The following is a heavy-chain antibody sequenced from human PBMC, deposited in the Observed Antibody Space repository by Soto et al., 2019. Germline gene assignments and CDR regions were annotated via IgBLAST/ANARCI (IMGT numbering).Heavy chain of an antibody. J-gene: IGHJ4*02. V-gene: IGHV4-31*03. D-gene: IGHD3-16*02. CDR2: IYYRGVT. CDR3: ARCFVDDYVWGNYRYRYFDH. CDR1: GGSISSGTYY. Sequence: QVQLQESGPRLGRPSQTLSLTCTVSGGSISSGTYYWSWIRQLPGKGLEWIGYIYYRGVTYYNPSLKCRVSMSIDTSRNQFSLKVYSVTAAGTAVSSCARCFVDDYVWGNYRYRYFDHWGPGTLVTVSS.